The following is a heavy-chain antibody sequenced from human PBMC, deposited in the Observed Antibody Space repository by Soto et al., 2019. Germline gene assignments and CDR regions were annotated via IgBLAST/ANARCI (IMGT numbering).Heavy chain of an antibody. CDR3: ARRQYFDWLLRESMDV. CDR1: GGTFSSYA. D-gene: IGHD3-9*01. CDR2: IIPIFGTG. Sequence: QVQLVQSGAEMKKPGSSVKVSCKASGGTFSSYAISWVRQAPGQGLEWMGGIIPIFGTGNYAQKFQGRVTITADESTSTAYMELSSLRSEDTAVYYCARRQYFDWLLRESMDVWGQGTTVTVSS. V-gene: IGHV1-69*01. J-gene: IGHJ6*02.